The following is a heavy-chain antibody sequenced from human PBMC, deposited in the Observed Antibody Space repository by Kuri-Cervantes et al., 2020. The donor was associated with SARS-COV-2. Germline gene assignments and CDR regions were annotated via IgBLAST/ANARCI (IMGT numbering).Heavy chain of an antibody. CDR2: INTNTGNP. V-gene: IGHV7-4-1*02. J-gene: IGHJ6*02. Sequence: ASVNVSCKASGYTFTSYAMNWVRQAPGQGLEWMGWINTNTGNPTYAQGFTGRFVFSLDTSVSTAYLQISSLKAEDTAVYYCATEHSSGWYYGMDVWGQGTTVTVSS. D-gene: IGHD6-19*01. CDR3: ATEHSSGWYYGMDV. CDR1: GYTFTSYA.